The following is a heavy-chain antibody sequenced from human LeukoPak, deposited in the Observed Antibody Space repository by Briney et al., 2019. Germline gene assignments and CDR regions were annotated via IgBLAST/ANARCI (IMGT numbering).Heavy chain of an antibody. CDR1: GGTFSSYA. Sequence: ASVKVSCKASGGTFSSYAISWVRQAPGQGLEWMGGIIPIFGTANYAQKFQGRVTITADESTSTAYMELSSLGSEDTAVYYCVKPNYDILTGPLLDAFDIWGQGTMVTVSS. CDR3: VKPNYDILTGPLLDAFDI. CDR2: IIPIFGTA. J-gene: IGHJ3*02. V-gene: IGHV1-69*13. D-gene: IGHD3-9*01.